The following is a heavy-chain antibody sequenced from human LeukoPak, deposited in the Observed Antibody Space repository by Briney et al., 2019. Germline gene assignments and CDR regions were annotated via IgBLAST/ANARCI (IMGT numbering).Heavy chain of an antibody. V-gene: IGHV3-23*01. CDR1: GFTFSNYG. CDR2: IRGSGGGT. CDR3: VKARMPHCGTDCLEC. D-gene: IGHD2-21*02. Sequence: GGSLRLSCAASGFTFSNYGMSWVRQAPGKGLEWVSVIRGSGGGTYYADSVKGRFTISRDNSKNTVYLQMNSLRAEDTAVYYCVKARMPHCGTDCLECWGQGTLVTVSS. J-gene: IGHJ4*02.